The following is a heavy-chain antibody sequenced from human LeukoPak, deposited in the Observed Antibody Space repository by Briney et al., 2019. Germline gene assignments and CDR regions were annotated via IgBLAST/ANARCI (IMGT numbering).Heavy chain of an antibody. CDR1: GINANDYY. CDR3: ATSGSYHWLFEY. D-gene: IGHD6-19*01. CDR2: IFWGKK. Sequence: GGSLRLSCEGSGINANDYYISWVRQAPGKGLEWVSRIFWGKKHYRDSVGGRFTISRDDSTSTVSTVHLQMNSLRAEDTAVYFCATSGSYHWLFEYWGQGTLVTVSS. V-gene: IGHV3-53*01. J-gene: IGHJ4*02.